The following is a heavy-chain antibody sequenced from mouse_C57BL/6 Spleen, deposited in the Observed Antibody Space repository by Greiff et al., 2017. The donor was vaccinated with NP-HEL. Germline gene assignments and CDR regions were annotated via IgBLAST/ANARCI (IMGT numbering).Heavy chain of an antibody. CDR1: GFTFSDFY. Sequence: DVKLVESGGGLVQSGRSLRLSCATSGFTFSDFYMEWVRQAPGKGLEWIAASRNKANDYTTEYSASVKGRFIVSRDTSQSILYLQMNALRAEDTAIYYCARDAGLLRAMDYWGQGTSVTVSS. D-gene: IGHD2-3*01. CDR2: SRNKANDYTT. J-gene: IGHJ4*01. V-gene: IGHV7-1*01. CDR3: ARDAGLLRAMDY.